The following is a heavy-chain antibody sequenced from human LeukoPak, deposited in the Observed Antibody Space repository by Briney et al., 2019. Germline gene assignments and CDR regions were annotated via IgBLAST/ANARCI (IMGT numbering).Heavy chain of an antibody. CDR3: ARKGDDIVATIWRGNWFDP. V-gene: IGHV1-18*04. D-gene: IGHD5-12*01. CDR1: GYTFSSYG. CDR2: INANNGNT. J-gene: IGHJ5*02. Sequence: ASVKVSCKASGYTFSSYGITWVRQASGQGLEWMGWINANNGNTNYAQKLQGRVTMTTDTSTSTAYMELRSLSSDDTAVYYCARKGDDIVATIWRGNWFDPWGQGTLVTVSS.